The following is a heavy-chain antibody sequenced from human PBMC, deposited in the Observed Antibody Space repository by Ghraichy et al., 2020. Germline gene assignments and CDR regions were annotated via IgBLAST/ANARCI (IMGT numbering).Heavy chain of an antibody. CDR3: ARGVGGYCSSTSCSDY. D-gene: IGHD2-2*01. CDR2: INPNSGGT. J-gene: IGHJ4*02. Sequence: ASVKVSCKASGYTFTGYYMHWVRQAPGQGLEWMGRINPNSGGTNYAQKFQGRVTMTRDTSISTAYMELSRLRSDDTAVYYCARGVGGYCSSTSCSDYWGQGTLVTVSS. CDR1: GYTFTGYY. V-gene: IGHV1-2*06.